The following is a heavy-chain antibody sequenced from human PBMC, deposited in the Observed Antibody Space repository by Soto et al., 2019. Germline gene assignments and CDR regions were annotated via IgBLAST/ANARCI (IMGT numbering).Heavy chain of an antibody. J-gene: IGHJ5*02. D-gene: IGHD3-10*01. CDR1: GGSISSGGYY. Sequence: QVQLQESGPGLVKPSQTLSLTCTVSGGSISSGGYYWSWIRQHPGKGLGWIGYIYYSGSTYYNPSLKSGDTISVDTSKNQFSLKLSSVTAAETAVYYCARAGGFNWFDPWGQETLVTVSS. V-gene: IGHV4-31*03. CDR2: IYYSGST. CDR3: ARAGGFNWFDP.